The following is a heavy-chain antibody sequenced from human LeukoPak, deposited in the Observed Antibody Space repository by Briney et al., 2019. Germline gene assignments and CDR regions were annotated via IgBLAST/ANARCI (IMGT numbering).Heavy chain of an antibody. CDR3: AKGASVVPAAIGY. D-gene: IGHD2-2*01. V-gene: IGHV3-30*18. J-gene: IGHJ4*02. CDR1: GFTFSSYG. Sequence: GGSLRLSCAASGFTFSSYGMHWVRQAPGKGLEWVAVISYDGSNKYYADSVKGRFTISRDNSKSTLYLQMNSLRAEDTAVYYCAKGASVVPAAIGYWGQGTLVTVSS. CDR2: ISYDGSNK.